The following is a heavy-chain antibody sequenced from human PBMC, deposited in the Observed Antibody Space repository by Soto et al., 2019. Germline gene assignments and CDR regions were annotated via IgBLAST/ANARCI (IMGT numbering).Heavy chain of an antibody. Sequence: QVQLVQSGAEVKKPGASVKVSCKASGYTFTSYGISWVRQAPGQGLEWMGWISAYNGNTNYAQKLQGRVTMTTDTSTSTAYMELRSLRSDDTAVYYCARDVRDYYVFWSGYYKTWFDPWGQGTLVTVSS. D-gene: IGHD3-3*01. CDR1: GYTFTSYG. V-gene: IGHV1-18*01. CDR3: ARDVRDYYVFWSGYYKTWFDP. J-gene: IGHJ5*02. CDR2: ISAYNGNT.